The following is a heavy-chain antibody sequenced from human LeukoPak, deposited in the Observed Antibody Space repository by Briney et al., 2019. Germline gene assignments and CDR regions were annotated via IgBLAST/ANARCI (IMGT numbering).Heavy chain of an antibody. CDR1: GFTFTKYW. CDR2: IKQDGSEK. J-gene: IGHJ4*02. CDR3: ARGLDCRSTSCYLDN. D-gene: IGHD2-2*01. Sequence: PGGSLRLSCAASGFTFTKYWMTWVRQAPGNGLEWVANIKQDGSEKFYVDSVKGRFTISRDNAKNSLDLQINSLGAEDTAVYYCARGLDCRSTSCYLDNWGQGTLVTVSS. V-gene: IGHV3-7*01.